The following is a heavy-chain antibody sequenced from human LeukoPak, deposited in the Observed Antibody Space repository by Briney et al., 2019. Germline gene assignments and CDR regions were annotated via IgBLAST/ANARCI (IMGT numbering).Heavy chain of an antibody. D-gene: IGHD3-10*01. V-gene: IGHV5-51*01. CDR1: GYSFTSYW. Sequence: RGESLKISCKGSGYSFTSYWIGWVRQMPGKGLEWMGIIYPGDSDTRYSPSFQGQVTISADKSISTAYLQWSSLKASDTAMHYCARCSITMVRGQYWFDPWGQGTLVTVSS. J-gene: IGHJ5*02. CDR3: ARCSITMVRGQYWFDP. CDR2: IYPGDSDT.